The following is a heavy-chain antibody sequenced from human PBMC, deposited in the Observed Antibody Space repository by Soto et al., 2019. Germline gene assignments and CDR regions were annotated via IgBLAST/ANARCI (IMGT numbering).Heavy chain of an antibody. Sequence: SETLSLTCTVSGGSVSSSSYYWGWIRQPPGKGLEWIGSIYYSGSTYYNPSLKSRVTISVDTSKNQFSLKLSSVTAADTAVYYCARGNCSSTSCYAQDYYYYYYMDVWGKGTTVTVSS. J-gene: IGHJ6*03. CDR2: IYYSGST. CDR1: GGSVSSSSYY. D-gene: IGHD2-2*01. V-gene: IGHV4-39*01. CDR3: ARGNCSSTSCYAQDYYYYYYMDV.